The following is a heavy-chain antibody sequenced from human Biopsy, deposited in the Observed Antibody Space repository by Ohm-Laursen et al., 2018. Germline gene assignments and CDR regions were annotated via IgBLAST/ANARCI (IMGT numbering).Heavy chain of an antibody. D-gene: IGHD3-9*01. CDR1: EGTFSNYG. V-gene: IGHV1-69*06. CDR3: ATKLTGYFHH. J-gene: IGHJ1*01. Sequence: ASVKVSCNAPEGTFSNYGVNWVRQAPGQGLEWLGGNIPILGTGNYAQKFQDRVTVAADTSASTATMELRSLRSDDTAVYYCATKLTGYFHHWGQGTLVIVSS. CDR2: NIPILGTG.